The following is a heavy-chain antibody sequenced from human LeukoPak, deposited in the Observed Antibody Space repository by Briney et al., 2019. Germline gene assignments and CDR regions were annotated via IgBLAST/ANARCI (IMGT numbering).Heavy chain of an antibody. CDR1: GFTFSSYS. CDR3: AREARTRWSYRSAGAFDI. V-gene: IGHV3-48*01. Sequence: GGSLRLSCAASGFTFSSYSMNWVRQAPGKGLEWVSYISSSSSTIYYADSVKGRFTISRDNAKNSLYLQMNSLRAEDTAVYYCAREARTRWSYRSAGAFDIWGQGTMVTVSS. J-gene: IGHJ3*02. CDR2: ISSSSSTI. D-gene: IGHD1-26*01.